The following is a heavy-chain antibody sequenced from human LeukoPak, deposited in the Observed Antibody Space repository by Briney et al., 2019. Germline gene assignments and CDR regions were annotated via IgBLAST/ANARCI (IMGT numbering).Heavy chain of an antibody. CDR3: AALGESSSNY. J-gene: IGHJ4*02. V-gene: IGHV3-7*01. CDR1: GFSSSNYW. Sequence: GSLRLSCAASGFSSSNYWMNWVRQAPEKGLEWVANINPEGSQNRYVDSVNGRFTVSRDNARNSLYLDMDSLTADDSAIYYCAALGESSSNYWGQGTLVTVSS. CDR2: INPEGSQN. D-gene: IGHD3-16*01.